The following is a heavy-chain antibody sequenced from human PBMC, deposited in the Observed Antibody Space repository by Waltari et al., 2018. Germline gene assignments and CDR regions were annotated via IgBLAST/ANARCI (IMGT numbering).Heavy chain of an antibody. CDR3: ASCYYYDSSGYYQPSYYFDY. Sequence: QVQLVQSGAEVKKPGSSVKVSCKASGGTFSSYAISWVRQAPGQGLEWMGGIIPMLVTSNYGQKFQGRVTITADESTSTAYMELSSLRSEDTAVYYCASCYYYDSSGYYQPSYYFDYWGQGTLVTVSS. J-gene: IGHJ4*02. CDR1: GGTFSSYA. CDR2: IIPMLVTS. D-gene: IGHD3-22*01. V-gene: IGHV1-69*13.